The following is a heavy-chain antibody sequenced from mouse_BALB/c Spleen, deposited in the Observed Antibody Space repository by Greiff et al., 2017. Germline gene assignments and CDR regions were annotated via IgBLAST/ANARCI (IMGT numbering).Heavy chain of an antibody. V-gene: IGHV1-82*01. CDR3: ARADGYPDGY. Sequence: VQLQESGPELVKPGASVKISCKASGYAFSSSWMNWVKQRPGQGLEWIGRIYPGDGDTNYNGKFKGKATLTADKSSSTAYMQLSSLTSVDSAVYFCARADGYPDGYWGQGTTLTVSS. J-gene: IGHJ2*01. D-gene: IGHD2-3*01. CDR2: IYPGDGDT. CDR1: GYAFSSSW.